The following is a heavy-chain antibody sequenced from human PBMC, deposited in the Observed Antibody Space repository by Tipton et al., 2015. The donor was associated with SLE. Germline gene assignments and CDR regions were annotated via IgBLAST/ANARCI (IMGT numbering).Heavy chain of an antibody. V-gene: IGHV4-59*08. CDR3: ARQGYYYAMDV. J-gene: IGHJ6*02. CDR1: GGSISSYY. CDR2: IYYSGST. D-gene: IGHD2-15*01. Sequence: LRLSCTVSGGSISSYYWSWIRQPPGKGLEWIGYIYYSGSTNYNPSLKSRVTISVDTSKNQFSLKLSSVTAADTAVYYCARQGYYYAMDVWGHGTTVTVSS.